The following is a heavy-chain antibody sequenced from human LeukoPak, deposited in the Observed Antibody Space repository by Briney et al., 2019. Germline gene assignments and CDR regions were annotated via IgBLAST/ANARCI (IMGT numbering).Heavy chain of an antibody. J-gene: IGHJ4*02. V-gene: IGHV1-46*01. CDR1: GYTFTSYY. CDR3: ARDLFVYYDSSGYYLSDY. D-gene: IGHD3-22*01. CDR2: INPSGGST. Sequence: ASVKVSCKASGYTFTSYYMHWVRQAPGQGLEWMGIINPSGGSTNYAQKFQGRVTMTRDTSTSTVYMEMSSPRSEDTAAYYCARDLFVYYDSSGYYLSDYWGQGTLVTVSS.